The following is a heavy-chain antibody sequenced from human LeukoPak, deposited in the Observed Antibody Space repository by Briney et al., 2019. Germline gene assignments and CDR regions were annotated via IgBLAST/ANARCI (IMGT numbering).Heavy chain of an antibody. J-gene: IGHJ4*02. V-gene: IGHV5-51*01. Sequence: GESLKISCKGSGYSFTTYWIGWVRQMPGKGLEWTGIIYPGDSDTRYSPSFQGQVTFSADKSITTAYLQWSSLKASDTAMYYCARLVAVAGLSWYFDYWGQGALVTVSS. CDR2: IYPGDSDT. D-gene: IGHD6-19*01. CDR3: ARLVAVAGLSWYFDY. CDR1: GYSFTTYW.